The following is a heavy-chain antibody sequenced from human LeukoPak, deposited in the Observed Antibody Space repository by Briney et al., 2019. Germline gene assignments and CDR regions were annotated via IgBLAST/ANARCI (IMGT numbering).Heavy chain of an antibody. CDR1: GGSISSYY. CDR2: ISYSGST. D-gene: IGHD3-22*01. J-gene: IGHJ3*02. CDR3: ARGGGWDYYDSSGEAFDI. V-gene: IGHV4-59*01. Sequence: SETLSLTCTVSGGSISSYYWSWIRQPPGKGLEWIGYISYSGSTNYNPSLKSRVTISVDTSKNQFSLKLSSVTAADTAVYYCARGGGWDYYDSSGEAFDIWGQGTMVTVSS.